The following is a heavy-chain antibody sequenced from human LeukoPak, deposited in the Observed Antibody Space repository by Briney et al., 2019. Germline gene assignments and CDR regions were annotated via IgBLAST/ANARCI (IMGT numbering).Heavy chain of an antibody. CDR3: ARDPCGGDCSYSDY. Sequence: SETLSLTCTVSGGSISSYYWSWIRQPPGKGLEWIGYIYYSGSTNYNPSLKSRVTISVDTSKNQFSLKLSSVTAADTAVYYCARDPCGGDCSYSDYWGQGTLVTVSS. CDR1: GGSISSYY. V-gene: IGHV4-59*01. J-gene: IGHJ4*02. CDR2: IYYSGST. D-gene: IGHD2-21*02.